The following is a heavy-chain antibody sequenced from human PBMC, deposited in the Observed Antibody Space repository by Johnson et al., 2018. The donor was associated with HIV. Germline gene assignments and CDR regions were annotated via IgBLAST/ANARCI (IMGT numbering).Heavy chain of an antibody. J-gene: IGHJ3*02. D-gene: IGHD3-3*01. CDR3: AKPYYDFWSGYYEYNAFDI. Sequence: QVQVVESGGGVVQPGRSLRLSCAASGFTFSSYAMHWVRQAPGKGLEWVAVISYDGSNKYYADSVKGRFTISRDNSKNTIYLQMNSLRVEDTAVYYCAKPYYDFWSGYYEYNAFDIWGQGTLVTVSS. CDR1: GFTFSSYA. CDR2: ISYDGSNK. V-gene: IGHV3-30*04.